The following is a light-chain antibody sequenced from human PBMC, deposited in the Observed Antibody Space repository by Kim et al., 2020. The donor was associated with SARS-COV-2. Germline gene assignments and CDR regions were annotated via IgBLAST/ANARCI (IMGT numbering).Light chain of an antibody. CDR3: QQFHTYPLT. Sequence: ASLVDRVSSTCRASQGINSALAWYQQKLGIPPQLLIYCASSVEIGVPSRCSGSGLGTDFTLTISSRQPEDFATYFCQQFHTYPLTFGGGTKVDIK. J-gene: IGKJ4*01. CDR1: QGINSA. CDR2: CAS. V-gene: IGKV1-13*02.